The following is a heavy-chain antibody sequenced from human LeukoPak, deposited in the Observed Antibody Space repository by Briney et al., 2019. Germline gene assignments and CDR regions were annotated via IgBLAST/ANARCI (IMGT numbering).Heavy chain of an antibody. CDR2: IYYSGST. V-gene: IGHV4-31*03. J-gene: IGHJ2*01. Sequence: SETLSLTCTVSGGSISSGGYYWSWIRQHPGKGLEWIGYIYYSGSTYYNPSLKSRVTISVDTSKNQFSLKLSSVTAADTAVYYCARALTGDRVWYLDLWGRGTLVTVSS. CDR3: ARALTGDRVWYLDL. D-gene: IGHD4-17*01. CDR1: GGSISSGGYY.